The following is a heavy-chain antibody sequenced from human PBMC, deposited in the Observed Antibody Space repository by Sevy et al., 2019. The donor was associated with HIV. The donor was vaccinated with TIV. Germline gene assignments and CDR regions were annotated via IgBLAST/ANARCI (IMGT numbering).Heavy chain of an antibody. CDR1: GGSISGSFY. CDR3: ARAPYYYDSSGYLSALVDV. CDR2: IYTSGST. D-gene: IGHD3-22*01. Sequence: SETLSLTCTVSGGSISGSFYWSWVRQSAGKGLEWIGRIYTSGSTNYNPSLKSRVTMSVDTSKNQFSLSLTSVTAADTAVYYCARAPYYYDSSGYLSALVDVWGQGTTVTFSS. J-gene: IGHJ6*02. V-gene: IGHV4-4*07.